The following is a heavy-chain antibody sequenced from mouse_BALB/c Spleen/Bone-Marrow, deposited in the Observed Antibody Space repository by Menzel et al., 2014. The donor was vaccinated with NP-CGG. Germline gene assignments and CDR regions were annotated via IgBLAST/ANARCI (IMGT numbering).Heavy chain of an antibody. V-gene: IGHV1-34*01. CDR3: ARGPTTLVAYYYAMDY. J-gene: IGHJ4*01. CDR1: DYSFTDYY. CDR2: VNPNSGGT. D-gene: IGHD1-1*01. Sequence: EVQLQQSGPDLVKPGASVKISCKASDYSFTDYYMHWVKQSHGKSLEWIGRVNPNSGGTDHNQKFKGKAMLTVDKSSTTAYMELRSLTSEDSAVYYCARGPTTLVAYYYAMDYWGQGTSVTVSS.